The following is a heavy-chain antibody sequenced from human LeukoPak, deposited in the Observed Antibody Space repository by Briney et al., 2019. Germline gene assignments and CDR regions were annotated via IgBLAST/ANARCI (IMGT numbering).Heavy chain of an antibody. CDR3: AQGSGSYYGYLQP. CDR1: GFTFSSYT. V-gene: IGHV3-48*04. D-gene: IGHD1-26*01. CDR2: ISSGSSTT. Sequence: GGSLRLSCAASGFTFSSYTMNWVRQAPGKGLEWVSYISSGSSTTYYADSVKGRFTISRDNAKNSLYLQMNSLRAEDTAVYYCAQGSGSYYGYLQPWGQGTLVTVSS. J-gene: IGHJ1*01.